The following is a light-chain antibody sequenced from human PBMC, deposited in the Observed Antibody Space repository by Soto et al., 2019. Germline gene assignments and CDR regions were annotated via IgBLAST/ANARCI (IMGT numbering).Light chain of an antibody. J-gene: IGKJ2*01. Sequence: DTQMTQSPSALSASIGDRVTITCQASQDISNCLNWYQQKPGKAPQLLIYDASKLETGVPLSFSGGGSGTDFSLTVSILEHEDIAPCCYQQSDSLPFPFGQGTTLAI. CDR3: QQSDSLPFP. CDR1: QDISNC. V-gene: IGKV1-33*01. CDR2: DAS.